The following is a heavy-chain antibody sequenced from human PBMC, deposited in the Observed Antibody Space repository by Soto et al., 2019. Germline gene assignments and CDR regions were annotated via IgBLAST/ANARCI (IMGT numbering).Heavy chain of an antibody. CDR1: GFTFSTYG. D-gene: IGHD6-19*01. Sequence: XGSLRLSFGASGFTFSTYGRNGVRQAPGKGLEWISYISDTSSVIYYADAVKGRFTISRDNAKNTLYLQMKSLRAEDSASYYSAKEDTSSGSLDYCGQRALVSVSS. CDR2: ISDTSSVI. CDR3: AKEDTSSGSLDY. V-gene: IGHV3-48*01. J-gene: IGHJ4*02.